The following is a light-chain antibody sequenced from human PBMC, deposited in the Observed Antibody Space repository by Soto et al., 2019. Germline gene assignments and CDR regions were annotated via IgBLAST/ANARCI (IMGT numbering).Light chain of an antibody. Sequence: DIQMTQSPSTLSGSVGDRVTITCRASQRISSWLTWYQLKPGKAPKVLISLASNLESGVPSRFSGSGSGTEFTLSISSLQPDDSATYVCQQHDNYPWTFGQGTKVEVK. CDR1: QRISSW. J-gene: IGKJ1*01. CDR2: LAS. CDR3: QQHDNYPWT. V-gene: IGKV1-5*03.